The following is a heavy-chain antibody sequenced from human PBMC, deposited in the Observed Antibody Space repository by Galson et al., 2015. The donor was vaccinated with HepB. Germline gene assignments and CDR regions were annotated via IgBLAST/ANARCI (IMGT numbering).Heavy chain of an antibody. J-gene: IGHJ4*02. CDR3: AREDRYTYIVTYDL. V-gene: IGHV3-33*01. D-gene: IGHD2/OR15-2a*01. CDR2: IWKDGSNK. Sequence: SLRLSCAASGFTFSNYGMHWVRQAPGKGLEWVALIWKDGSNKYYADSVKGRFSISKDNSKNVVYLQMNSLGDDDTATYFGAREDRYTYIVTYDLWGQGARVTVSS. CDR1: GFTFSNYG.